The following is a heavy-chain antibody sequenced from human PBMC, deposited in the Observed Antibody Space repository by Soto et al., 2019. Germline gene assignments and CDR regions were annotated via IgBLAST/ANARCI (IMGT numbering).Heavy chain of an antibody. CDR3: PRTTSGRPSISFRWHALEI. D-gene: IGHD6-6*01. CDR1: GFTFSSYS. V-gene: IGHV3-21*01. Sequence: PGGSLRFSCAASGFTFSSYSMNWVRQAPGKGLEWVSSISSSSSYIYYADSVKGRFTISRDNAKNSLYLQMNSPRAEDTAVYYCPRTTSGRPSISFRWHALEIWGQGTMLTVS. J-gene: IGHJ3*02. CDR2: ISSSSSYI.